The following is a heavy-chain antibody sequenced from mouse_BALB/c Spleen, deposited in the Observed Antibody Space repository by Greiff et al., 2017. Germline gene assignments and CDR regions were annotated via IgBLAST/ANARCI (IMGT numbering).Heavy chain of an antibody. CDR3: ARAGTYYGNPFAY. CDR1: GFTFTDYY. Sequence: DVKLVESGGGLVQPGGSLRLSCATSGFTFTDYYMSWVRQPPGKALEWLGFIRNKANGYTTEYSASVKGRFTISRDNSQSILYLQMNTLRAEDSATYYCARAGTYYGNPFAYWGQGTLVTVSA. D-gene: IGHD2-10*01. CDR2: IRNKANGYTT. V-gene: IGHV7-3*02. J-gene: IGHJ3*01.